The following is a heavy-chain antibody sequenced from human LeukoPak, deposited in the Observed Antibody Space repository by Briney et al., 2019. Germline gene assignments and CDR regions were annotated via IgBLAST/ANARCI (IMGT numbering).Heavy chain of an antibody. Sequence: PGRSLRLSCAASGFTFSSYGMHWVRQAPGKGLEWVAFIRYDGSNKYYADSVKGRFTISRDNSKNTLYLQMNSLRAEDTAVYYCAKGPYCSSTSCYTAAYYYYYMDVWGKGTTVTVSS. CDR1: GFTFSSYG. CDR3: AKGPYCSSTSCYTAAYYYYYMDV. J-gene: IGHJ6*03. D-gene: IGHD2-2*02. V-gene: IGHV3-30*02. CDR2: IRYDGSNK.